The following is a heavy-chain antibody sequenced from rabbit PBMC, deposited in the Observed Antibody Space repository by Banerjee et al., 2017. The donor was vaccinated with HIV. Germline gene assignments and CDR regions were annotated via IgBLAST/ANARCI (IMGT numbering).Heavy chain of an antibody. CDR1: GFSFSSSYY. J-gene: IGHJ6*01. CDR2: IYAGSTGST. Sequence: QSLEESGGDLVKPGASLTLTCTASGFSFSSSYYMCWVRQAPGKGLEWIGTIYAGSTGSTYYASWAKGRFTISKTSSTTVTLQMTSLTAADTATYFCARDFDFWGPGTLVTVS. V-gene: IGHV1S40*01. CDR3: ARDFDF.